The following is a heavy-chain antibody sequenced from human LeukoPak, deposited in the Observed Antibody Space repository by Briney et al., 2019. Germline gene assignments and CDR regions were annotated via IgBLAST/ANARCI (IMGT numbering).Heavy chain of an antibody. D-gene: IGHD1-14*01. V-gene: IGHV3-74*01. Sequence: GGSLRLSCAASGFTFGNAWVHWVRQALGKGLVWVSLINADGSTATYADSVKGRFTISRDNARNTLSLKMNSLTIEDTAVYYCLAVVEPPDSDGFDVWGQGTMITVSS. CDR1: GFTFGNAW. CDR2: INADGSTA. J-gene: IGHJ3*01. CDR3: LAVVEPPDSDGFDV.